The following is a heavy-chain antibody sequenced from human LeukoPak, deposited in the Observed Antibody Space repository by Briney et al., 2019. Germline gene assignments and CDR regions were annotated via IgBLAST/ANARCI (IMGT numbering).Heavy chain of an antibody. CDR3: ARVLGSDHINGYFDS. V-gene: IGHV3-15*01. D-gene: IGHD2-15*01. CDR2: IKSKTDGGTT. CDR1: GFTFSNAW. J-gene: IGHJ4*02. Sequence: GGSLRLSCAASGFTFSNAWMSWVRQAPGKGLEWVGRIKSKTDGGTTDYAAPVKGRFTISRDDSENTLYLQMNSLRTEDTAVYYCARVLGSDHINGYFDSWGQGTLVTVSS.